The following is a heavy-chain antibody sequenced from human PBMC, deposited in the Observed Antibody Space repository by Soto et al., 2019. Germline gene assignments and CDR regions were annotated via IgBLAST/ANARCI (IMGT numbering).Heavy chain of an antibody. V-gene: IGHV3-53*01. J-gene: IGHJ4*01. Sequence: PGGSLRLSCAASGFTVSSIYMSWVRQAPGKGLEWVSALYSGGSTYYADFVKGRFIISRDNSKNTLYLQMNSLRAEDTAVYYCASMLSGNYYANWGQGTLVTVSS. CDR2: LYSGGST. D-gene: IGHD3-10*01. CDR1: GFTVSSIY. CDR3: ASMLSGNYYAN.